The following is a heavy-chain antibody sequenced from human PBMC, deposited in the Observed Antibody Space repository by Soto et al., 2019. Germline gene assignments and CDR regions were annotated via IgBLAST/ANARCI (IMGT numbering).Heavy chain of an antibody. Sequence: GASVKVSCKASGYTFTTYGISWVRQAPGQGLEWMGWISPYNGTTKYAEKFQGEMTMTTDTATSTAYMDLRSLRSDDTAVYYCARDGERDTGLNFYYYLHGMDAWGQGIRVTVSS. CDR1: GYTFTTYG. J-gene: IGHJ6*02. CDR3: ARDGERDTGLNFYYYLHGMDA. CDR2: ISPYNGTT. V-gene: IGHV1-18*04. D-gene: IGHD1-1*01.